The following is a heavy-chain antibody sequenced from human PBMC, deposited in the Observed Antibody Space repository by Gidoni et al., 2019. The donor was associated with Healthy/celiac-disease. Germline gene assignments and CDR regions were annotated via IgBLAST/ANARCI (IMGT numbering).Heavy chain of an antibody. D-gene: IGHD3-10*01. CDR1: GGSFSGYY. CDR3: ARGRNNYYGSGSPPSY. Sequence: QVQLQQWGAGLLKTSETLSLTCAVYGGSFSGYYWSWIRQPPGKGLEWIGEINHSGSTNYSPSLKSRVTISVDTSKNQFSLKLSSVTAADTAVYYCARGRNNYYGSGSPPSYWGQGTLVTVSS. J-gene: IGHJ4*02. CDR2: INHSGST. V-gene: IGHV4-34*01.